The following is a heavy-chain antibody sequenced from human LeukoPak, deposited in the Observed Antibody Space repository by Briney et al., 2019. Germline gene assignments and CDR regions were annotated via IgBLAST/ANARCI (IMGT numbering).Heavy chain of an antibody. CDR3: ARDGDGFYIGSFDY. CDR1: GGSFSGYY. Sequence: PSETLSLTCAVYGGSFSGYYWSWIRQPPGKGLEWIGYIYYSGSTNYNPSLKSRVTISVDTSKNQFSLKLSSVTAADTAVYYCARDGDGFYIGSFDYWGQGTLVTVSS. CDR2: IYYSGST. D-gene: IGHD5-24*01. J-gene: IGHJ4*02. V-gene: IGHV4-59*01.